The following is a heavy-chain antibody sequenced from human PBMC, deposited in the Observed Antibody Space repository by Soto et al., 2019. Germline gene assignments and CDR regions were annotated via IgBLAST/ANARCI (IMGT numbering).Heavy chain of an antibody. CDR2: IYPTGIT. V-gene: IGHV4-30-2*01. Sequence: PSETLSLTSSVSRGSISSVGYSWSWIRQPPGKGLEWIGYIYPTGITSHNPSLKSRVTMSVDKSRNQFSLKLRSVTAADTAVYYCVRDRGGGSGNYYKSEVMDVWGQGTTVTVSS. CDR3: VRDRGGGSGNYYKSEVMDV. J-gene: IGHJ6*02. CDR1: RGSISSVGYS. D-gene: IGHD3-10*01.